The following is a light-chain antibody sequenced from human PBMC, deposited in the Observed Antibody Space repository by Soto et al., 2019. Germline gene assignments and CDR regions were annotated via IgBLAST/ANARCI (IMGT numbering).Light chain of an antibody. J-gene: IGLJ1*01. CDR3: GTWDSSLSAGV. V-gene: IGLV1-51*01. Sequence: QSVLTQPPSVSAAPGQKVTISCSGSSSNIGNNYVSWYQQLPGTAPKLLIYDNNKRPSVIPDRFSGSKSGTSATLGTTGLQTGDEADYYCGTWDSSLSAGVFGTGTKVTVL. CDR2: DNN. CDR1: SSNIGNNY.